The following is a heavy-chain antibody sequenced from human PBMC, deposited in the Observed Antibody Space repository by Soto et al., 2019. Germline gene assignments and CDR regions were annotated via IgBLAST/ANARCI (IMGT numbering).Heavy chain of an antibody. CDR1: GFTFINYA. Sequence: DVQLLESGGDSVQPGGSVRLSCAGSGFTFINYAMNWVRQAPGKGLEWVSTISGGGDATFFADSVRGLFTFSRDNSKNTVTMQMNSLGVDDTAVYYCARKVVVSTSRPDYWYFYRWGRGTLVTVSS. CDR3: ARKVVVSTSRPDYWYFYR. J-gene: IGHJ2*01. CDR2: ISGGGDAT. D-gene: IGHD2-21*01. V-gene: IGHV3-23*01.